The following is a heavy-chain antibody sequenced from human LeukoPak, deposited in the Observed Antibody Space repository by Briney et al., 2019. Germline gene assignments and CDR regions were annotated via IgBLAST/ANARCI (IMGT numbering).Heavy chain of an antibody. V-gene: IGHV3-23*01. CDR3: TKEADYYDSSGYTDY. D-gene: IGHD3-22*01. Sequence: GGSLRLSCAASGFTFSSYAMSWVRQAPGKGLEWVSAISGSGGSTYYADSVKGRFTISRDNSKNTLYLQMNSLRAEDTAVYYRTKEADYYDSSGYTDYWGQGTLVTVSS. CDR2: ISGSGGST. J-gene: IGHJ4*02. CDR1: GFTFSSYA.